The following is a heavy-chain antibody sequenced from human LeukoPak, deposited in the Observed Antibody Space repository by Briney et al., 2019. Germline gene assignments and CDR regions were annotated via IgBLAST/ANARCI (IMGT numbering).Heavy chain of an antibody. J-gene: IGHJ4*02. CDR1: GFSFGDYA. CDR3: SRVAGLRFFDLYFDY. CDR2: IRNQAYGGTT. D-gene: IGHD3-9*01. V-gene: IGHV3-49*04. Sequence: GGSLRLSCTASGFSFGDYAMSWVRQAPGKGLEWVGFIRNQAYGGTTEYAASVKGRFTISRDDSKSITYLQMNSLKTEDTAVYYCSRVAGLRFFDLYFDYWGQGTLVTVSS.